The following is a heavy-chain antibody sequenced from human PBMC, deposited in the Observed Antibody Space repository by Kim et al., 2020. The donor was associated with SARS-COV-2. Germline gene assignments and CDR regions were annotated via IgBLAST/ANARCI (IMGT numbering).Heavy chain of an antibody. CDR2: IAYDGSNK. J-gene: IGHJ4*02. CDR3: AKEFGGMATINYFDC. CDR1: GFTFSSYG. V-gene: IGHV3-30*18. Sequence: SLRLSCAASGFTFSSYGMHWVRQAPGKGLEWMAVIAYDGSNKYYADSVKGRFTISRDNSKNTLYLQMNSLRAEDTAVYYCAKEFGGMATINYFDCWGQGTLVTVSS. D-gene: IGHD5-12*01.